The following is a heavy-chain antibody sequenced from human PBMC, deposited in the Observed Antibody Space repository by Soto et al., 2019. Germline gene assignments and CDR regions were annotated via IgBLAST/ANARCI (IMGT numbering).Heavy chain of an antibody. J-gene: IGHJ4*02. D-gene: IGHD3-22*01. Sequence: QVQLVESGGGVVQPGRSLRLSCAASGFTFSSYAMHWVRQAPGKGLEWVAVISYDGSNKYYADSVKGRFTISRDNSKNTLYLQMNSLRAEDTAVYYCARDITMIVGILGYWGQGTLVTVSS. CDR1: GFTFSSYA. CDR2: ISYDGSNK. V-gene: IGHV3-30-3*01. CDR3: ARDITMIVGILGY.